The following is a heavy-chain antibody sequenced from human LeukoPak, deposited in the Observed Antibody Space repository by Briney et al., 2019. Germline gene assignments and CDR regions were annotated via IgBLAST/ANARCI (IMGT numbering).Heavy chain of an antibody. CDR3: ARGGSGWYLAYFDY. V-gene: IGHV4-34*01. CDR2: INHSGST. Sequence: PSETLSLTCAVYGGSFSGYYWSWIRQPPGEGLEWIGEINHSGSTNYNPSLKSRVTISVDTSKNQFSLKLSSVTAADTAVYYCARGGSGWYLAYFDYWGQGTLVTVSS. J-gene: IGHJ4*02. CDR1: GGSFSGYY. D-gene: IGHD6-19*01.